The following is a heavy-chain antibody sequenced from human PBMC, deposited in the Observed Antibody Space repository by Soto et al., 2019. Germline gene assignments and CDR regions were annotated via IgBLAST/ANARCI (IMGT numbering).Heavy chain of an antibody. CDR2: IWYDGSNK. CDR1: GFTFSSYG. J-gene: IGHJ6*03. Sequence: PGGSLRLSCAASGFTFSSYGMHWVRQAPGKGLEWVAVIWYDGSNKYYADSVKGRFTISRDNSKNTLYLQMNSLRAEDTAVYYCARDNKGYYYYYMDVWGKGTTVTVSS. V-gene: IGHV3-33*01. CDR3: ARDNKGYYYYYMDV.